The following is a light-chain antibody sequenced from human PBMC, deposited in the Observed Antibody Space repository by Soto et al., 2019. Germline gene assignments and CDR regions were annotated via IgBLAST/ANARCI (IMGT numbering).Light chain of an antibody. V-gene: IGKV1-16*01. Sequence: DIQMTQSPSSLSASVGDRVTITCRASQGISNYLAWYQQKPGKAPKLLIYDASSLNSGVPSRFSGSQSGTEFTLTITSLLPDDFATYFCQQYSSYSLPTFGGGTKVDI. CDR2: DAS. J-gene: IGKJ4*01. CDR3: QQYSSYSLPT. CDR1: QGISNY.